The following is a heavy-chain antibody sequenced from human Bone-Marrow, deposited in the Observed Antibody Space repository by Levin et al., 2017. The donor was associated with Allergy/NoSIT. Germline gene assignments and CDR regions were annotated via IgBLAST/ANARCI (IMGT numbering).Heavy chain of an antibody. V-gene: IGHV4-61*02. CDR1: GDSISNTHHY. J-gene: IGHJ5*01. D-gene: IGHD2-2*01. CDR3: ARDETFSSWYVGWFDS. Sequence: PSETLSLTCTVSGDSISNTHHYWSWIRQPAGQGLEWIGRMFAGGAATYKRSLMSPVTISIDTSNNQFSLTLTSGTSADTAVYYCARDETFSSWYVGWFDSWGQGTLVTVSS. CDR2: MFAGGAA.